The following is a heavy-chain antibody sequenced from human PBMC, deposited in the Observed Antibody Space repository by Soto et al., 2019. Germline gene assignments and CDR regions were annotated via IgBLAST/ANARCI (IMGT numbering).Heavy chain of an antibody. Sequence: PSETLSLTCAVYGGSFSGYYWSWIRQPPGKGLEWIGEINHSGSTNYNPCLKSRVTISVDTSKNQFSLKLSSVTAADTAVYYCARDIVATIQDGMDVWGQGTTVTVSS. CDR2: INHSGST. J-gene: IGHJ6*02. D-gene: IGHD5-12*01. CDR3: ARDIVATIQDGMDV. V-gene: IGHV4-34*01. CDR1: GGSFSGYY.